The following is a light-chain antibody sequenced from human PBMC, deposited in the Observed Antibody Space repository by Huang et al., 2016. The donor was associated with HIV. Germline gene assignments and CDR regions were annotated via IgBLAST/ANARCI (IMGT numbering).Light chain of an antibody. V-gene: IGKV2-28*01. Sequence: DIVLTQSPLSLPVTPGEPASISCRSSQSLLYSNGYNYLHWYLQKPGQSPQLVISLASNRASGVPDGLSGSGSGTDFTLKNSRVEAEDVWVYYCMQGLQTPQTFGQGTKVEIK. CDR3: MQGLQTPQT. J-gene: IGKJ1*01. CDR1: QSLLYSNGYNY. CDR2: LAS.